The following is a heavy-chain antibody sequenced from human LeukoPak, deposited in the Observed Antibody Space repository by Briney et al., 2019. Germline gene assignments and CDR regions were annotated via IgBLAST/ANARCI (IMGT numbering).Heavy chain of an antibody. V-gene: IGHV4-59*12. D-gene: IGHD3-10*01. CDR3: ARGGGSGLVDY. J-gene: IGHJ4*02. CDR2: IYYSGST. Sequence: SETLSLTCTVSGGSISSYYWSWIRQPPGKGLEWIGSIYYSGSTYYNPSLKSRVTISVDTSKNQFSLKLSSVTAADTAVYYCARGGGSGLVDYWGQGTLVTVSS. CDR1: GGSISSYY.